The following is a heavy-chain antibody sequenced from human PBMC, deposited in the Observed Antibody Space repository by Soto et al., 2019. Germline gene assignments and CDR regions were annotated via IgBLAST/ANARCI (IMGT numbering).Heavy chain of an antibody. V-gene: IGHV3-21*01. Sequence: GGSLRLSCAASGFTFTRYSMNWVRQAPGKGLEWVSSISSTTNYIYYGDSVKGRFTISRDNAKNTLYLQMNGLRADDTAVYYCSRGRSPYYGYFDPWGPGTLVTVSS. D-gene: IGHD3-3*01. CDR1: GFTFTRYS. J-gene: IGHJ5*02. CDR2: ISSTTNYI. CDR3: SRGRSPYYGYFDP.